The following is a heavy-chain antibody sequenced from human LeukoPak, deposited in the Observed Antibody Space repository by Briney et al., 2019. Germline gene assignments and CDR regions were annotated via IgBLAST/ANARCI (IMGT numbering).Heavy chain of an antibody. CDR3: SRPSYFYDSSGYYALDY. J-gene: IGHJ4*02. CDR2: ISGSGAST. V-gene: IGHV3-23*01. D-gene: IGHD3-22*01. Sequence: SGGSLRLSCAASGFTFSSYFLTWVRQAPGKGLQWASVISGSGASTYYADSVKGRFTISRDNSKNTLYLQMNSLRDEDTAVYYCSRPSYFYDSSGYYALDYWGQGTLVTVSS. CDR1: GFTFSSYF.